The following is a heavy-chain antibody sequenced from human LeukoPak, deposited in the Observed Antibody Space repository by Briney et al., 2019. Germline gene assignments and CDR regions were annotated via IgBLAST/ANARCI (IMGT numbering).Heavy chain of an antibody. CDR1: GYTFTGYY. Sequence: ASVKVSCKASGYTFTGYYMHWVRQAPGQGLEWMGWINPNSGGTNYAQKFQGRVTMTRDMSTSTVYMELSSLRSEDTAVYYCARVNYRYDRNFDYWGQGTLVTVSS. V-gene: IGHV1-2*02. D-gene: IGHD3-16*02. CDR3: ARVNYRYDRNFDY. J-gene: IGHJ4*02. CDR2: INPNSGGT.